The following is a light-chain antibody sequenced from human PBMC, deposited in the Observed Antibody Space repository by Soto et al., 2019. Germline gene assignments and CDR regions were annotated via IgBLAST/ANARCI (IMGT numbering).Light chain of an antibody. Sequence: IQLTQSPSSLSASVGDRVTIICRASQDIAIYLAWYQQKPGEAPKLLIYAASTLYGGVPSRFSGSGSGTEFTLTISSLQPDDFATYYCQQYMSYSFGQGTKVDI. CDR2: AAS. V-gene: IGKV1-9*01. J-gene: IGKJ1*01. CDR1: QDIAIY. CDR3: QQYMSYS.